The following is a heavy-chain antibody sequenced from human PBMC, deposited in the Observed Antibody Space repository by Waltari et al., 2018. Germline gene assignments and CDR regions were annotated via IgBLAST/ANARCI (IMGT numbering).Heavy chain of an antibody. Sequence: QLHLEESGGGVVQLGMSLRLSCSSSGLTFSSYGIHWVRQAPGKGLGVWGHNSYDGSGTFHAGSVKGRFNLSRDNSKGKVDLQMNRLRAEDTAVYHCAKDPTFWSCYYMRYYGVDVWGQGTTVTVSS. J-gene: IGHJ6*02. CDR3: AKDPTFWSCYYMRYYGVDV. V-gene: IGHV3-30*18. CDR2: NSYDGSGT. D-gene: IGHD3-3*01. CDR1: GLTFSSYG.